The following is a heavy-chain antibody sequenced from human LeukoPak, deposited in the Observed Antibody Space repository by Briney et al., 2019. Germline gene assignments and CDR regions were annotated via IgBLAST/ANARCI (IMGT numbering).Heavy chain of an antibody. J-gene: IGHJ5*02. CDR3: ATERSGGTLFDP. CDR2: IDTSDGNT. CDR1: GYTFTTYH. V-gene: IGHV1-46*01. D-gene: IGHD2-15*01. Sequence: ASVKVSCTASGYTFTTYHMHWVRQAPGQGLEWVGMIDTSDGNTNYAQKFLDRVTMTRDTSTSTVYMELSGLRSYDTAVYYCATERSGGTLFDPWGQGTLVTVSS.